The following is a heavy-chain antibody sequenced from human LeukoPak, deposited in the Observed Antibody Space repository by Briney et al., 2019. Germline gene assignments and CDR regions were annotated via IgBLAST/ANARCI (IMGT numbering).Heavy chain of an antibody. Sequence: PSETLFLTCTVSGGSISSYYWSWIRQPPGKGLEWIGSIYYSGSTNYNPSLKSRVTMSVDTSKNQFSLKLSSVTAADTAMYYCAREISPYSNSRHFDYWGQGTLVTVSS. D-gene: IGHD6-6*01. J-gene: IGHJ4*02. CDR1: GGSISSYY. CDR3: AREISPYSNSRHFDY. V-gene: IGHV4-59*01. CDR2: IYYSGST.